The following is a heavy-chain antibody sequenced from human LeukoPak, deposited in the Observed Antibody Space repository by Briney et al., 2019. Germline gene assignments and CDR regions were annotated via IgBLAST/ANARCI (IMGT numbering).Heavy chain of an antibody. CDR1: EFTFSSYW. CDR2: IKQDGSEK. D-gene: IGHD2-21*01. CDR3: ARYCGGDCYGMDV. V-gene: IGHV3-7*01. Sequence: GGSLRLSCTASEFTFSSYWMSWVRQAPGKGLEWVASIKQDGSEKDYVDSVKGRFTISRDNAKNSLYLQMNNLRAEDTAVYYCARYCGGDCYGMDVWGQGTTVTVSS. J-gene: IGHJ6*02.